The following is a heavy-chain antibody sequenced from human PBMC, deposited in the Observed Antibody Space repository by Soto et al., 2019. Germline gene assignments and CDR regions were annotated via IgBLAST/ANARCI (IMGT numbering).Heavy chain of an antibody. D-gene: IGHD3-22*01. CDR2: MNPNSGNT. CDR3: ARGSYCDISDHYHVWFDP. J-gene: IGHJ5*02. V-gene: IGHV1-8*02. Sequence: ASVKVSCKASGYTFTGYYMHWVRQAPGQGLEWMGWMNPNSGNTGYAQKFQGRVTMTRDTSMTTAYMELSSLRSEDTAVYYCARGSYCDISDHYHVWFDPWGQGTLVTVSS. CDR1: GYTFTGYY.